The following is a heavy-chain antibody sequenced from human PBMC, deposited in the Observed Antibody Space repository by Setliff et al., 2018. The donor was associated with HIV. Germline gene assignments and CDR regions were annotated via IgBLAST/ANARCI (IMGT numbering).Heavy chain of an antibody. D-gene: IGHD2-8*01. CDR1: GYPFTGYF. V-gene: IGHV1-2*06. Sequence: SVKVSCKASGYPFTGYFIHWVRQAPGQGLEWMGRINPNSGGTNYAQKFQGRVTMTRDTSISTAHMELSRLRSDDTAVYYCATKVHCTNGVCLDAFDTWGQGTMVTVSS. J-gene: IGHJ3*02. CDR2: INPNSGGT. CDR3: ATKVHCTNGVCLDAFDT.